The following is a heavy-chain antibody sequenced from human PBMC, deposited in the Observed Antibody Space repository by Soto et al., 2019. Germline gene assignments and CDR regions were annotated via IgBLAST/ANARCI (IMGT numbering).Heavy chain of an antibody. CDR3: AGGNALDV. Sequence: PGGSLRLSCAASTFPFSTYWMTWVRQAPGKGLEWVANIHRDEIEKYYMDSVKGRFTISRDNAKNSLYLQMTSLRAGDTAVYYCAGGNALDVWGQGTTVTAP. J-gene: IGHJ6*02. V-gene: IGHV3-7*01. CDR1: TFPFSTYW. CDR2: IHRDEIEK.